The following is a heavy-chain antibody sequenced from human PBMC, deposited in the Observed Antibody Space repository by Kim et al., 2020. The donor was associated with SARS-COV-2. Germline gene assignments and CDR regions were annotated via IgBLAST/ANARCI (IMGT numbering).Heavy chain of an antibody. Sequence: GGSLRLSCAASGFTFSSYWMSWVRQAPGKGLEWVANIKQDGSEKYYVDSVKGRFTISRDNAKNSLHLQMNSLRAEDTAVYYCARRGGAAAGTYYFDYWGQGTLVTVSS. CDR2: IKQDGSEK. CDR3: ARRGGAAAGTYYFDY. CDR1: GFTFSSYW. V-gene: IGHV3-7*01. D-gene: IGHD6-13*01. J-gene: IGHJ4*02.